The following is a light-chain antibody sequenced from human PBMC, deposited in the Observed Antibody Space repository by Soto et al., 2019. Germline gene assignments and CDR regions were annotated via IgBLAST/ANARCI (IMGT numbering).Light chain of an antibody. Sequence: QSVLTQPPSASGSPGQSVTISCSGSGSNIGSNSVSWYQQVPGTAPKLLLYDNNKRPSGIPDRFSGSKSGTSATLGITGLQTADEADYYCGTWESYLSVGVFGGGTKLTVL. CDR2: DNN. CDR3: GTWESYLSVGV. J-gene: IGLJ2*01. CDR1: GSNIGSNS. V-gene: IGLV1-51*01.